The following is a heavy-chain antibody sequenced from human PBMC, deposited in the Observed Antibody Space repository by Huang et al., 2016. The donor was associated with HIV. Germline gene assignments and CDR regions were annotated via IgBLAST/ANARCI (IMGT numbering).Heavy chain of an antibody. D-gene: IGHD5-18*01. J-gene: IGHJ4*02. V-gene: IGHV3-30*02. CDR1: GFTFSSYG. Sequence: QVQLVESGGGVVQPGGSLRLSCAASGFTFSSYGMHWVRQAPGKGLGWVAFIRYDGSNKYYADSVKGRFTISRDNSKNTLYLQMNSLRAEDTAVYYCAKDGTYNYGIFDYWGQGTPVTVSS. CDR3: AKDGTYNYGIFDY. CDR2: IRYDGSNK.